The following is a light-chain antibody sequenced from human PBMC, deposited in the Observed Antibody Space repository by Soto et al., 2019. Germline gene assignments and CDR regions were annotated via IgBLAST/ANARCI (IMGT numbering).Light chain of an antibody. V-gene: IGKV3-11*01. Sequence: EIVLTQSPATLSLSPGERATLSCRASPSVTTNFAWYQQKPGQAPRLLIYDTSNRAPGIPARFSGSGSGTEFTLTISSLEPEDFAVYSCHPRGTWPPLYTFGPGTKVEIK. CDR3: HPRGTWPPLYT. CDR2: DTS. J-gene: IGKJ3*01. CDR1: PSVTTN.